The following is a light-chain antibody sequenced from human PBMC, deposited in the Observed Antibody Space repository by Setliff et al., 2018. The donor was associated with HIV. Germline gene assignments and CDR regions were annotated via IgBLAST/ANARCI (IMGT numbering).Light chain of an antibody. Sequence: ELTQPPSVSVAPGKTARITCGGNNIGSKSVHWYQQKPGQAPVLVLYDDSDRPSGIPERFSGSKSGNTASLSISGLQAEDEADYYCSSYTSSSPPYVFGSGTKVTVL. J-gene: IGLJ1*01. CDR2: DDS. CDR3: SSYTSSSPPYV. V-gene: IGLV3-21*01. CDR1: NIGSKS.